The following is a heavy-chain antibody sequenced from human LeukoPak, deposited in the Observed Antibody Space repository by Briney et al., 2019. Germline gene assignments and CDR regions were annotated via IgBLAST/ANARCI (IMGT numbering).Heavy chain of an antibody. CDR2: IYYSGST. Sequence: SETLSLTCTVSGGSISSYYWSWIRQPPGKGLEWIGYIYYSGSTNYNPSLKSRVTISVDTSKNQFSLKLSSVTAADTAVYYCARAVRGYSYAYLPYWGQGTLVTVSS. V-gene: IGHV4-59*01. J-gene: IGHJ4*02. D-gene: IGHD5-18*01. CDR3: ARAVRGYSYAYLPY. CDR1: GGSISSYY.